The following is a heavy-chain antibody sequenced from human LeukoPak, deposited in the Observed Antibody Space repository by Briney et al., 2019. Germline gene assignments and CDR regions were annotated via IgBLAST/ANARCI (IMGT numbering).Heavy chain of an antibody. D-gene: IGHD3-10*01. J-gene: IGHJ4*02. CDR2: INPNSGGT. CDR1: GYTFTGYY. CDR3: ARDRLLWFGELLFDY. Sequence: ASVKVSCKASGYTFTGYYMHWVRHAHGQGLERMGWINPNSGGTNYAQKFQGRVTMTRDTSISTAYMELSRLRSDDTAVYYCARDRLLWFGELLFDYWGQGTLVTVSS. V-gene: IGHV1-2*02.